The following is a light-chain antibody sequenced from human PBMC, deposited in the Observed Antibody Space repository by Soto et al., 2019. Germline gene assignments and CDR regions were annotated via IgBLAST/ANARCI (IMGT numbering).Light chain of an antibody. CDR2: DAS. J-gene: IGKJ1*01. V-gene: IGKV1-5*01. Sequence: ESQMTQSPSTLSASVGDRVTVTCRASQSISSWLAWYQQKPGKAPNLLIYDASTLESGVPSRFSGSESGTEFTLTISGLQPDDFATYYCQQYNSYSWTFGQGTKVDIK. CDR3: QQYNSYSWT. CDR1: QSISSW.